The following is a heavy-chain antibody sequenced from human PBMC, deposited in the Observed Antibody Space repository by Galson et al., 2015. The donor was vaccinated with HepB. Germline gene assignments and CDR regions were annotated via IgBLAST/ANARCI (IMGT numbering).Heavy chain of an antibody. CDR2: IYSGDSDT. CDR1: GYIFGIHW. V-gene: IGHV5-51*01. CDR3: AKSGSHNDPVWFDS. Sequence: QSGAEVKKPGESLRISCKDSGYIFGIHWIGWVRQMPGKGLEWMGIIYSGDSDTRYSPSFQGQVTISVDKSINTAYLQWSSLTASDTAMYYCAKSGSHNDPVWFDSWGQGTLVTVSS. J-gene: IGHJ5*01. D-gene: IGHD1-26*01.